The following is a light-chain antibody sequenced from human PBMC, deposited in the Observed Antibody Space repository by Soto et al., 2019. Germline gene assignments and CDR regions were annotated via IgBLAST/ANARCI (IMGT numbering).Light chain of an antibody. Sequence: IVLTQSPGTLSLSPGEKATLSCRASQSISNNFAWFQQKPGQVPRLLIYGASNRATGVSARFSGSGSGTEFTLTISSLQSEDFAVYYCLQYHYWWTFGQGTKVEIK. CDR2: GAS. CDR3: LQYHYWWT. CDR1: QSISNN. J-gene: IGKJ1*01. V-gene: IGKV3-15*01.